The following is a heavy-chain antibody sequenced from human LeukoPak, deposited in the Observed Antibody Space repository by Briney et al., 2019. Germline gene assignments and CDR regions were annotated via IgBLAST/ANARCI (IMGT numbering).Heavy chain of an antibody. J-gene: IGHJ4*02. CDR1: GGSISNYY. Sequence: SETLSLTCTVSGGSISNYYWSWIRQPPGKGLEWIGYIYYSGSTNYNPSLKSRVTISVDTSKDQFSLKLSSLTAADTAVYYCASSGYSYAHYFDVWGQGAQVTVS. D-gene: IGHD5-18*01. CDR3: ASSGYSYAHYFDV. CDR2: IYYSGST. V-gene: IGHV4-59*01.